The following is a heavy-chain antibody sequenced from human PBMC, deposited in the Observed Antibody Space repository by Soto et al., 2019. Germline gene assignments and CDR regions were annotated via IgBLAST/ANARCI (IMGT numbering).Heavy chain of an antibody. CDR2: SYATGTSGYTPST. V-gene: IGHV4-59*01. Sequence: SQTLSLPCTPSPSSITTSYCSWIRRTPGQGLEWIAYSYATGTSGYTPSTSYNPSLKSRVPMSVATTKSKISLKLTPVPAADTAVYYCARGEDAFFYFGLDVWREGITVTVSA. CDR1: PSSITTSY. CDR3: ARGEDAFFYFGLDV. J-gene: IGHJ6*04.